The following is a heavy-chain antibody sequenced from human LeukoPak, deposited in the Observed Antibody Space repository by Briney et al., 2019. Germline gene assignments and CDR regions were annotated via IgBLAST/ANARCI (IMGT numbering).Heavy chain of an antibody. CDR1: EFTVSNNY. CDR3: AKGVGTNKGGYYFDY. V-gene: IGHV3-53*01. D-gene: IGHD1-26*01. Sequence: GGSLRLSCAASEFTVSNNYMTWVRQAPGKGLEWVSVIYSGGTTYYTDSVKGRFTISRDSSKNTRYLQKNSLRAEDTAVYYCAKGVGTNKGGYYFDYWGQGTPVTVSS. CDR2: IYSGGTT. J-gene: IGHJ4*02.